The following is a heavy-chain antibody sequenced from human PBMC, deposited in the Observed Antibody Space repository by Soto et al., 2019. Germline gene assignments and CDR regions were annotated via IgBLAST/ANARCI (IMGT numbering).Heavy chain of an antibody. J-gene: IGHJ4*02. CDR1: GGSLSSGGYY. Sequence: PSETLSLTWTVSGGSLSSGGYYWSWIRQHPGKGLEWIGYIYYSGSTYYNPSLKSRVTISVDTSKNQFSLKLSSVTAADTAVYYCARDRRTAMGKYYFDYWGQGTLVTVSS. V-gene: IGHV4-31*02. CDR2: IYYSGST. D-gene: IGHD5-18*01. CDR3: ARDRRTAMGKYYFDY.